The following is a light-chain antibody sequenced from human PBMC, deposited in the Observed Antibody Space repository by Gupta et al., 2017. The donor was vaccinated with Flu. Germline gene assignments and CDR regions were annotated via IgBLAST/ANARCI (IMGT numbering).Light chain of an antibody. CDR2: DAS. CDR1: QDIKKH. V-gene: IGKV1-33*01. Sequence: SPSSLSASVGDTVTITCQASQDIKKHLNWYQQKPGKAPNLLIYDASKLKTGVPSRFSGNGSGTHFTFTISSLQPEDTATYCWHQYISLPTFGQGTRLEIE. CDR3: HQYISLPT. J-gene: IGKJ5*01.